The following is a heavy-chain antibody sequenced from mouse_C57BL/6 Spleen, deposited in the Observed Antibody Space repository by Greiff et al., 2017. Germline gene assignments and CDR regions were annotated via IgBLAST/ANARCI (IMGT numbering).Heavy chain of an antibody. CDR2: IDPSDSYT. Sequence: VQLQQPGAELVKPGASVKLSCKASGYTFTSYWMQWVKQRPGQGLEWIGEIDPSDSYTNYNQKFKGKATLTVDTSSSTAYMPLISLTSEDSAVYYCARMRGAYWGQGTLVTVSA. CDR3: ARMRGAY. J-gene: IGHJ3*01. V-gene: IGHV1-50*01. CDR1: GYTFTSYW.